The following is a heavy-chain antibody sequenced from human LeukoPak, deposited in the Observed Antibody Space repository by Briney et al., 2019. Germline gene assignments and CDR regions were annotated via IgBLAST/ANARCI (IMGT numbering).Heavy chain of an antibody. V-gene: IGHV4-59*10. CDR1: GGSISSYY. CDR3: ARVTGYMIEDYFDY. Sequence: SETLSLTCAVYGGSISSYYWSWIRQPAGKGLEWIGRIYTSGSTNYNPSLKSRVTISVDTSKNQFSLKLRSVTAADTAVYYCARVTGYMIEDYFDYWGQGILVTVSS. J-gene: IGHJ4*02. CDR2: IYTSGST. D-gene: IGHD3-9*01.